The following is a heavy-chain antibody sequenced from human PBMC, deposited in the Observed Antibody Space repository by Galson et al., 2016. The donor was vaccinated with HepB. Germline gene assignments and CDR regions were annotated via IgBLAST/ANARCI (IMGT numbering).Heavy chain of an antibody. CDR2: MNPNGNKI. J-gene: IGHJ1*01. CDR1: GYTFSSYF. V-gene: IGHV1-46*01. D-gene: IGHD3-3*01. CDR3: VREILGVVY. Sequence: SCKASGYTFSSYFMHWVRQAPGQGLEWMGVMNPNGNKISYAQKFESRVTMTRDTSTSTVYMELNSLRSEDTAVYCCVREILGVVYWGQGSLVTVSS.